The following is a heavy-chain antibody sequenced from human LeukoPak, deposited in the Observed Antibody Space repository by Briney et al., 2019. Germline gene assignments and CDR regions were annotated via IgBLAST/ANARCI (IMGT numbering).Heavy chain of an antibody. D-gene: IGHD3-10*01. Sequence: SETLSLACTVSGFSVTTDSYCWGWIRQPPGKGLEWIGYDYCGGNTNYDPSLKRRVTISVDTSKNQFSLTLTSVTAADTAVYFCARDHFGSLDSWGQGILVTVSS. V-gene: IGHV4-61*01. CDR2: DYCGGNT. CDR1: GFSVTTDSYC. CDR3: ARDHFGSLDS. J-gene: IGHJ4*02.